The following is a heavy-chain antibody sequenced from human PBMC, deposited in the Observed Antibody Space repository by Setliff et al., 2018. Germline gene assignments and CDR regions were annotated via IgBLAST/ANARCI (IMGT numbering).Heavy chain of an antibody. J-gene: IGHJ6*03. D-gene: IGHD4-17*01. CDR1: GDTFSSYA. Sequence: SVKVSCKASGDTFSSYAINWVRQAPGQGLEWMGGIIPILGTANYAQKFQGRLTITTVGSTSTAYMELSSLRSEDTAVYYCARADYVRYFYMDAWGKGTTVTVSS. V-gene: IGHV1-69*05. CDR2: IIPILGTA. CDR3: ARADYVRYFYMDA.